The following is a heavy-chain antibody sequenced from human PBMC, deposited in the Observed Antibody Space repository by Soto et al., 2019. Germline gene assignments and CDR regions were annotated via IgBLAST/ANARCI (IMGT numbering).Heavy chain of an antibody. CDR2: ILPFFGTA. V-gene: IGHV1-69*15. CDR3: ARGRKCGGNSDELDV. J-gene: IGHJ3*01. Sequence: QVQLVQSGAEVKKPGSSVKVSCKASGGSFRREAINWVRQAPGQGPVWMGIILPFFGTADYAQKIPGRVILTAVVYTTTVDMEVRSLRFEDTGVYYCARGRKCGGNSDELDVWGQGTIVIV. CDR1: GGSFRREA. D-gene: IGHD2-21*01.